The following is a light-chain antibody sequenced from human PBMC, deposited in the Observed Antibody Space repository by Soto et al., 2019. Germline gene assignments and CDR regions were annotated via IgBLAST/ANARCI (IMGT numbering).Light chain of an antibody. CDR3: QQYNNWPRGT. V-gene: IGKV3-20*01. Sequence: EIVLTQSPGTLSLSPGERATLSCRASQNINSRYLAWYQQKPGQAPRLLIYGASSRATGIPDRFSGSGSGTDFTLTISRLEPEDFAVYYCQQYNNWPRGTFGQGTKLEIK. CDR1: QNINSRY. J-gene: IGKJ2*02. CDR2: GAS.